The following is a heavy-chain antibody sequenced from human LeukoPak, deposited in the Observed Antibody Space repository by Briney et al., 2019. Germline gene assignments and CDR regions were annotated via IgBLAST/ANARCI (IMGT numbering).Heavy chain of an antibody. Sequence: SVKVSCKASGGTFSNSAISWVRQAPGQGLQWMGRIIPIFGTSNYAQKFQGRVTITTDESTSTAYMELSSLRSKDTAVYYCASGYCSGGSCLTHFHFWGQGTLVTVSS. CDR3: ASGYCSGGSCLTHFHF. CDR2: IIPIFGTS. CDR1: GGTFSNSA. D-gene: IGHD2-15*01. V-gene: IGHV1-69*05. J-gene: IGHJ4*02.